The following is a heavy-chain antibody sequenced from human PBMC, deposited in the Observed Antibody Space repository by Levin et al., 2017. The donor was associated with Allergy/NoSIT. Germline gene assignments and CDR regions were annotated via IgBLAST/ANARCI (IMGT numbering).Heavy chain of an antibody. CDR3: AGGLIAIAYSSSLSPDDALDS. CDR2: MNPNSGNT. D-gene: IGHD6-6*01. V-gene: IGHV1-8*01. CDR1: GYTFTSYD. J-gene: IGHJ3*02. Sequence: ASVKVSCKASGYTFTSYDINWVRQATGQGLEWMGWMNPNSGNTGYAQKFQGRVTMTRNTSISTAYMELSSLRSEDTAVYYCAGGLIAIAYSSSLSPDDALDSWGQGTMVTVSS.